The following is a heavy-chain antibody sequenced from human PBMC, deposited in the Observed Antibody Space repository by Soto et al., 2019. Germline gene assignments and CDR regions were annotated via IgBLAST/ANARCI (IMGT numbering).Heavy chain of an antibody. J-gene: IGHJ4*02. CDR3: ATLQMTGPDY. V-gene: IGHV3-74*01. Sequence: EVQLVESGRDLVQPGGSLRLSCEASGITFSSYWMHWVRQAPGKGLVWVSRINDDGSGTSYGDSVKGRFTISRDNAKNTVYLQMNSLSAEDTAVYYCATLQMTGPDYWGQGTPVTVSS. CDR1: GITFSSYW. CDR2: INDDGSGT.